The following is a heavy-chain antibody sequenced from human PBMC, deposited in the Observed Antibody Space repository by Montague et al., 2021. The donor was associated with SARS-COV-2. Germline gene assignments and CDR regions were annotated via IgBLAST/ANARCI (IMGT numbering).Heavy chain of an antibody. CDR3: ARTVVYSGFDYSWFDP. Sequence: TLSLTCTVSGGSINSGGYYWNWIRQHPGKGLEWIGYIYNSGTTSYSPSLRSRVTISLDTSKYLFSLKVRSVSAADTAVYYCARTVVYSGFDYSWFDPWGQGILVTVSS. CDR2: IYNSGTT. CDR1: GGSINSGGYY. D-gene: IGHD5-12*01. J-gene: IGHJ5*02. V-gene: IGHV4-31*03.